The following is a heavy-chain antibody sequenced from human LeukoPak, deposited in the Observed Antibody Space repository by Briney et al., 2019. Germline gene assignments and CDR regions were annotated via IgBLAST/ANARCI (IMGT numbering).Heavy chain of an antibody. CDR1: GGSIRSSSYY. CDR2: IYYNGST. CDR3: ARHPYYYYYMDV. J-gene: IGHJ6*03. V-gene: IGHV4-39*01. Sequence: SETLSLTCSVTGGSIRSSSYYWVWIRQPPGKGLEWIGSIYYNGSTYYNPSLKSRVTISIDMSKNQFSLNVKSVATADTAVYYCARHPYYYYYMDVWGKGTTVTVSS.